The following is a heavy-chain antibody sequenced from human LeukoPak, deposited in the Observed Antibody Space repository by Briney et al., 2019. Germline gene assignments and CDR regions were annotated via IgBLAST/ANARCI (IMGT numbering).Heavy chain of an antibody. J-gene: IGHJ4*02. CDR3: AKAAGDGYNYYFDY. Sequence: GGSLRLSCAASGFTFSSYGMHWVRKAPGKGLEWVAVISYDGSNKYYADSVKGRFTISRDNSKNTLYLQMNSLRAEDTAVYYCAKAAGDGYNYYFDYWGQGTLVTVSS. CDR2: ISYDGSNK. D-gene: IGHD5-24*01. V-gene: IGHV3-30*18. CDR1: GFTFSSYG.